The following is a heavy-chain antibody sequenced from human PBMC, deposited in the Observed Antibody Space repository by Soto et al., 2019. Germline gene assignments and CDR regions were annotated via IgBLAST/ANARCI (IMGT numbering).Heavy chain of an antibody. Sequence: QVQLVESGGGVVQPGRSLRLSCVASGFTFSSYGMHWVRQAPGKGLEWVAVIWFDGSKKYYADSVKGRFTISRDDSKNPLYLQINSLRAEDTAVYYCARDPGTTWYYFDYWGQGTLVTVSS. J-gene: IGHJ4*02. CDR3: ARDPGTTWYYFDY. V-gene: IGHV3-33*01. CDR2: IWFDGSKK. D-gene: IGHD6-13*01. CDR1: GFTFSSYG.